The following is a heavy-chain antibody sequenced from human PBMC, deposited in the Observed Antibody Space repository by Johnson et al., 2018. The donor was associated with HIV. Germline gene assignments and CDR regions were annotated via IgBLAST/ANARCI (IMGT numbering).Heavy chain of an antibody. V-gene: IGHV3-15*01. CDR3: TTLYSSRWHAKNTFDI. J-gene: IGHJ3*02. CDR1: GFTFNNAW. Sequence: EVQLVESGGGLVKPGGSLRLSCVASGFTFNNAWMTWVRQAPGKGLEWVGRIKSKTDGGTSDYAAPVKGRFTISRDDSKNTLNLQMNSLRTEDTAVYYCTTLYSSRWHAKNTFDIWGQGTMVTVSS. D-gene: IGHD6-13*01. CDR2: IKSKTDGGTS.